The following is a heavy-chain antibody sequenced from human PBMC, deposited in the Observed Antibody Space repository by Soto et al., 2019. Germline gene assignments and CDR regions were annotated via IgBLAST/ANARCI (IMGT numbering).Heavy chain of an antibody. J-gene: IGHJ3*01. CDR1: GFTFSNYG. CDR3: AKGYAGQYLTRGDAFDF. Sequence: QVQLVESGGDVVQPGRSLRLSCAVSGFTFSNYGMHWVRQAPGKGLEWVAFISNDVNNKDYADSVKGRFTISRDNSKNTLYLQMNNLRTEDRAVYFCAKGYAGQYLTRGDAFDFWGRGTTVTVSS. CDR2: ISNDVNNK. V-gene: IGHV3-30*18. D-gene: IGHD3-10*01.